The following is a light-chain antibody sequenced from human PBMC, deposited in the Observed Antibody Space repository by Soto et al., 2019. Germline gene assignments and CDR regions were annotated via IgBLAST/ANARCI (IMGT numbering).Light chain of an antibody. V-gene: IGKV1-5*01. J-gene: IGKJ3*01. Sequence: DIQMTQSPSTLSASVGARATITCRARQSISSWLAWYQHKPGKAPKLLIYDAFTLESGVPSRFGGSGSGTEFTLTICSPQPYYFATDDCQQYYSYSPYTIGPGTKVYIK. CDR1: QSISSW. CDR3: QQYYSYSPYT. CDR2: DAF.